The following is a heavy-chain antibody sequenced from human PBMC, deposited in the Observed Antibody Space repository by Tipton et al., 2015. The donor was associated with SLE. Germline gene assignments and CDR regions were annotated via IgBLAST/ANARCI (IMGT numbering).Heavy chain of an antibody. CDR1: GGSISSHY. V-gene: IGHV4-59*11. J-gene: IGHJ6*02. CDR2: IYYSGST. Sequence: TLSLTCTVSGGSISSHYWSWIRQPPGKGLEWIGYIYYSGSTNYNPSLKSRVTISVDTSKNQFSLKLSSVTAADTAVYYCASRGMDVWGQGTTVTVSS. CDR3: ASRGMDV.